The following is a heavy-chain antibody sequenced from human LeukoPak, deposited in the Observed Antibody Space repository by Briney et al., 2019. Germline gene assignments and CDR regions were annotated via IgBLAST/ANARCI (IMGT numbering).Heavy chain of an antibody. CDR2: INPSGGST. CDR3: ARPTYCSTTSCYGWGFDP. J-gene: IGHJ5*02. D-gene: IGHD2-2*01. Sequence: ASVKVSCKASGYSFTSNNMDWVRQAHGQGLEWMGIINPSGGSTSYAQHFQGRATMTRDMSTSTVYMELCSLRSEDTAVYYCARPTYCSTTSCYGWGFDPWGQGTPVTVPS. CDR1: GYSFTSNN. V-gene: IGHV1-46*01.